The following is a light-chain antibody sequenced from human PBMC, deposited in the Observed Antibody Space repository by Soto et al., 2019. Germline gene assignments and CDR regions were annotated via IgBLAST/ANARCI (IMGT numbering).Light chain of an antibody. CDR3: NSFRVSHLYV. V-gene: IGLV2-14*01. Sequence: QSVLTQPASVSGSPGQSITISCTGTNNDVGGYNYVSWYQQHPGKAPKLMIYEVSNRPLGVSNRFSGSKSGNTASLTISGLQAEDEADYYCNSFRVSHLYVFGTGTKVTV. CDR1: NNDVGGYNY. CDR2: EVS. J-gene: IGLJ1*01.